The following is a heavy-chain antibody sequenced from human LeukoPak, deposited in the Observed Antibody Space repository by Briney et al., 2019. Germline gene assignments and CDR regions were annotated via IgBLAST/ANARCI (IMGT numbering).Heavy chain of an antibody. CDR1: GFTFNSYA. Sequence: LPGGSLRLSCSASGFTFNSYAMNWVRQTPGKGLEWVSAISGSGGNTYYADSVKGRFTISRDNSKNTLSLHMNSLRADDTAVYYCAKEGYYGSGSYGEVNYYGVDVWGQGTTVTVSS. D-gene: IGHD3-10*01. J-gene: IGHJ6*02. V-gene: IGHV3-23*01. CDR3: AKEGYYGSGSYGEVNYYGVDV. CDR2: ISGSGGNT.